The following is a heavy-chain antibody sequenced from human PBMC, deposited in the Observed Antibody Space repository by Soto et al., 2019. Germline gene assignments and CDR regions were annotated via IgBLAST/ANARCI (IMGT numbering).Heavy chain of an antibody. CDR3: AGYCSGGSCYSGVDY. D-gene: IGHD2-15*01. CDR2: IIHILGIA. Sequence: QVQLVQSGAEVKKPGSSVKVSCKASGGTFSSYTISWVRQAPGQGLEWMGRIIHILGIANYAQKFQGRVTITADKSTSTAYMELSSLRSEDTAVYYCAGYCSGGSCYSGVDYWGQGTLVTVSS. J-gene: IGHJ4*02. V-gene: IGHV1-69*02. CDR1: GGTFSSYT.